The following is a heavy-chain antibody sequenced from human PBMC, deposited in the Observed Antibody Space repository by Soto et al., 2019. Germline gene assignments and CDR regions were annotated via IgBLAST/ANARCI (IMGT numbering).Heavy chain of an antibody. J-gene: IGHJ4*02. Sequence: PSETLSLTCTVSGGSISSSSYYWGWIRQPPGKGLEWIGSIYYSGSTYYNPSLKSRVTISVDTSKNQFSLKLSSVTAADTAVYYCAGAYYDFWSGHFDYWGQGTLVTVSS. CDR1: GGSISSSSYY. V-gene: IGHV4-39*01. D-gene: IGHD3-3*01. CDR2: IYYSGST. CDR3: AGAYYDFWSGHFDY.